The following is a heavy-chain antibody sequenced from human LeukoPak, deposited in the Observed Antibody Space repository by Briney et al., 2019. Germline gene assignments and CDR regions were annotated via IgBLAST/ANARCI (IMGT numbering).Heavy chain of an antibody. CDR2: IYHSGST. Sequence: SETLSLTCAVSGGSISSGGYSWSWIRQPPGKGLEWIGYIYHSGSTYYNPSLKSRVTISVDTSKNQFSLKLSSVTAADTAVYYCARAGRNYDSSGYDYWGQGTLVTVSS. D-gene: IGHD3-22*01. CDR3: ARAGRNYDSSGYDY. V-gene: IGHV4-30-2*05. J-gene: IGHJ4*02. CDR1: GGSISSGGYS.